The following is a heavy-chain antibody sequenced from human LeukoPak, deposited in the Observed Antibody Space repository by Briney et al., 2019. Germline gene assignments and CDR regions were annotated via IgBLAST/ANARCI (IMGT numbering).Heavy chain of an antibody. D-gene: IGHD3-10*01. CDR1: GFTFSDYY. CDR2: ISRSGSTI. CDR3: ARDRGVRGVIMSNWFDP. Sequence: GGSLRLSCAASGFTFSDYYMNWIRQAPGKGLEWVSYISRSGSTIYYADSVKGRFTISRDNAKNSLYLQMNSLRAEDTAVYYCARDRGVRGVIMSNWFDPWGQGTLVTVSS. J-gene: IGHJ5*02. V-gene: IGHV3-11*04.